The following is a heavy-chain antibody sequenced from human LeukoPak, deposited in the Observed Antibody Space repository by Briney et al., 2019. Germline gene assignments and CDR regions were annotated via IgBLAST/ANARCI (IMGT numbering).Heavy chain of an antibody. CDR1: GGSISSYY. J-gene: IGHJ3*02. Sequence: PETLSLTCTVSGGSISSYYWSWIRQPVGKGLEWIGRIYTSGSTNYNPSLKSRVTMSVDTSKNQFSLKLSSVTAADTAVYYCARGGYSYGYGSDAFDIWGQGTMVTVSS. D-gene: IGHD5-18*01. V-gene: IGHV4-4*07. CDR2: IYTSGST. CDR3: ARGGYSYGYGSDAFDI.